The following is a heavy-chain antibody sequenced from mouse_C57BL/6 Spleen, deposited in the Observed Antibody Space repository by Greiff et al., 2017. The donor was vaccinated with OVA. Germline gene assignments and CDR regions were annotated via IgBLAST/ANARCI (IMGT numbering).Heavy chain of an antibody. CDR2: IDPNSGGT. D-gene: IGHD1-1*01. J-gene: IGHJ4*01. Sequence: QVQLKQPGAELVKPGASVKLSCKASGYTFTSYWMHWVKQRPGRGLEWIGRIDPNSGGTKYTEKFKSKATLTVDKPSSTAYMQLSSLTSEDSAVYYCARWGYGSCMDDWGQGTSVTVSS. CDR3: ARWGYGSCMDD. CDR1: GYTFTSYW. V-gene: IGHV1-72*01.